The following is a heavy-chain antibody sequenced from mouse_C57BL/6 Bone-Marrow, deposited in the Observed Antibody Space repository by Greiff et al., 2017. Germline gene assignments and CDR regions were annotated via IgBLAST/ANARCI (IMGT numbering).Heavy chain of an antibody. CDR2: IYPRSGNT. D-gene: IGHD1-1*01. V-gene: IGHV1-81*01. J-gene: IGHJ3*01. Sequence: QVQLKESGAELARPGASVKLSCKASGYTFTSYGISWVKQRTGQGLEWIGEIYPRSGNTYYNEKFKGKATLTAAKSSSTAYMELRSLTSEDSAVYFCAREYYGSSYFAYWGQGTLVTVSA. CDR3: AREYYGSSYFAY. CDR1: GYTFTSYG.